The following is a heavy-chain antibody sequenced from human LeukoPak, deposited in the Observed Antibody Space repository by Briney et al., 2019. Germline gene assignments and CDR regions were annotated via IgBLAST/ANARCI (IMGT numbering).Heavy chain of an antibody. CDR3: ARDGGSESYRDGYLDF. CDR1: RFTFDNYW. D-gene: IGHD3-10*01. J-gene: IGHJ4*02. V-gene: IGHV3-74*03. Sequence: PGGSLRLSCAPSRFTFDNYWMHWVRQVPGKERGGVSRINNDGRSTAYAGFVEGRFTISTDNAKNTLYLKMTRISAADTAVYYCARDGGSESYRDGYLDFWGRGTLVTVSS. CDR2: INNDGRST.